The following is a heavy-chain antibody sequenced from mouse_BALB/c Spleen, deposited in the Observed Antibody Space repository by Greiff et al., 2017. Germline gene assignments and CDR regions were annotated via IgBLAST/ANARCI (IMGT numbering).Heavy chain of an antibody. V-gene: IGHV5-6-5*01. Sequence: EVQVVESGGGLVKPGGSLKLSCAASGFTFSSYAMSWVRQTPEKRLEWVASISSGGSTYYPDSVKGRFTISRDNARNILYLQMSSLRSEDTAMYYCARGLLEGFAYWGQGTLVTVSA. CDR1: GFTFSSYA. CDR2: ISSGGST. CDR3: ARGLLEGFAY. D-gene: IGHD2-14*01. J-gene: IGHJ3*01.